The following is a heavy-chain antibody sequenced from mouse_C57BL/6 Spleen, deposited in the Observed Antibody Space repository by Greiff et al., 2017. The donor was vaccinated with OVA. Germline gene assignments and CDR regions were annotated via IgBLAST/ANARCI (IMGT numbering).Heavy chain of an antibody. V-gene: IGHV10-1*01. D-gene: IGHD1-1*01. Sequence: EVQLVESGGGLVQPKGSLKLSCAASGFSFNTYAMNWVRQAPGKGLEWVARIRSKSNNYATYYADSVKDRFTISRDDSESMLYLQMNNLKTEDTAMYYCVRDYYGSSYVYFDVWGTGTTVTVSS. J-gene: IGHJ1*03. CDR1: GFSFNTYA. CDR2: IRSKSNNYAT. CDR3: VRDYYGSSYVYFDV.